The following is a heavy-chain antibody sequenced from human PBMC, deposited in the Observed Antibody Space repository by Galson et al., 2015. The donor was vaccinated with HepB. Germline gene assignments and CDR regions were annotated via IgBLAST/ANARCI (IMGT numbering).Heavy chain of an antibody. Sequence: SLRLSCAASGFTFSNYAMTWVRQAPGRGLEWVSTISGNGGGTYYADSVKGRFTISRDNSKNTLFLQMNSLRAEDTAIYYCANTGYRSGTSCPGDYWGQGTLVTVSS. V-gene: IGHV3-23*01. CDR2: ISGNGGGT. CDR3: ANTGYRSGTSCPGDY. D-gene: IGHD2-2*03. J-gene: IGHJ4*02. CDR1: GFTFSNYA.